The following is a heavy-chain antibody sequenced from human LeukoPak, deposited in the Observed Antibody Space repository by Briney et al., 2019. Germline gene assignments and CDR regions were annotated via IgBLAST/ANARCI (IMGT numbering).Heavy chain of an antibody. CDR1: GFTFSSYG. V-gene: IGHV3-30*02. D-gene: IGHD3-10*01. J-gene: IGHJ6*03. Sequence: GGSLRLSCAASGFTFSSYGMHWVRQAPGKGLEWMAFIRYDGSNKYYADSVKGRFTISRDNSKNTLYLQMNSLRAEDTAVYYCAKDQVYYYGSGSAYYYYYMDVWGKGTTVTISS. CDR3: AKDQVYYYGSGSAYYYYYMDV. CDR2: IRYDGSNK.